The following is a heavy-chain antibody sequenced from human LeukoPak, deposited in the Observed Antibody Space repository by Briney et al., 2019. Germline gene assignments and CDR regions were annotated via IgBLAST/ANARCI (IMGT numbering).Heavy chain of an antibody. CDR3: AREQSSYDFWSGFYYYYGTDV. V-gene: IGHV1-8*01. CDR1: GYTFTSYD. J-gene: IGHJ6*02. CDR2: MNPNSGNT. D-gene: IGHD3-3*01. Sequence: ASVKVSCKASGYTFTSYDINWVRQATGQGLEWMGWMNPNSGNTGCAQKFQGRVTMTRNTSISTAYMELSSLRSEDTAVYYCAREQSSYDFWSGFYYYYGTDVWGQGTTVTVSS.